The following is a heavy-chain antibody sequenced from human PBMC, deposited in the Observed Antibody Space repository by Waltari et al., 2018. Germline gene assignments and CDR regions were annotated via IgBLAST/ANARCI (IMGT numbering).Heavy chain of an antibody. J-gene: IGHJ5*02. D-gene: IGHD2-15*01. CDR1: GYTFTGYG. Sequence: QVQLVQSGSELKKPGASVKVSCKASGYTFTGYGLNWVRQAPGQGLKWMGWINTNTGNPTYAQGFRRRFVFSLDTSVSTAYLQISSLKAEDTAVYYCARDGYCSGGTCGWFDPWGQGTLVTVSS. CDR2: INTNTGNP. V-gene: IGHV7-4-1*02. CDR3: ARDGYCSGGTCGWFDP.